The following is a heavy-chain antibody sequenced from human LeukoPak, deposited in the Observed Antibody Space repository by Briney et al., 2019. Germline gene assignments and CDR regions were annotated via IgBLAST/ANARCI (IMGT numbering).Heavy chain of an antibody. CDR3: ARLNEYEFWSGSPDAFDI. V-gene: IGHV3-21*01. Sequence: TGGSLRLSCVASGFTFNNYGINWDRQAPGKGLEWVSSISSSRGFIYYADSVKGRFTISRDNAKNSVYLQMNSLRAEDTAVYYCARLNEYEFWSGSPDAFDIWGQGTMVTVSS. D-gene: IGHD3-3*01. CDR2: ISSSRGFI. CDR1: GFTFNNYG. J-gene: IGHJ3*02.